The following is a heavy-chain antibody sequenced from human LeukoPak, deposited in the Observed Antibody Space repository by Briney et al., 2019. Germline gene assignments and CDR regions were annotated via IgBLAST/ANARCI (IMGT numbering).Heavy chain of an antibody. CDR2: IYYTGST. J-gene: IGHJ4*02. V-gene: IGHV4-39*01. CDR3: ARLSKGRYFDYIFDY. Sequence: SETLSLTCTVSGGSVSSSTYYWGWIRQPPGKGLEGIGNIYYTGSTYSNPSLRSRVTMSVDTSKNQFSLKMSSVTAADTAVYYCARLSKGRYFDYIFDYWGQGALVTVSS. D-gene: IGHD3-9*01. CDR1: GGSVSSSTYY.